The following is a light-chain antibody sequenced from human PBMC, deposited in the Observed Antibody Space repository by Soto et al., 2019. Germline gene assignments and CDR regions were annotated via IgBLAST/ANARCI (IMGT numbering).Light chain of an antibody. CDR3: HQSYMNPET. J-gene: IGKJ3*01. CDR1: RTISRS. CDR2: AAS. V-gene: IGKV1-39*01. Sequence: HMTQLPASLSASVGDTVTSTCRLSRTISRSLNLFQHKSGRAPNRLIYAASNLQRGVPSRFSGSGSETDFTLTISSLQAQDFATYYCHQSYMNPETFGPGTKVDNK.